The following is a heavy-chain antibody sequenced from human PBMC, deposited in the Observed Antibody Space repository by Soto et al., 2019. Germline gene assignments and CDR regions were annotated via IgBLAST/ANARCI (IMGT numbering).Heavy chain of an antibody. D-gene: IGHD2-15*01. CDR2: INSDGSST. Sequence: GGSLRLSCAASGFTFSSYWMHWVRQAPGKGLVWVSRINSDGSSTSYADSVKGRFTISRDNAKNTLYLQMNSLRAEDTAVYYCAAVKGYLRYYYMDVWGKGTTVTVSS. V-gene: IGHV3-74*01. CDR1: GFTFSSYW. J-gene: IGHJ6*03. CDR3: AAVKGYLRYYYMDV.